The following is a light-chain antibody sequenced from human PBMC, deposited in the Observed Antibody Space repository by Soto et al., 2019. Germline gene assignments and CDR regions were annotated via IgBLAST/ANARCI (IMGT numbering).Light chain of an antibody. CDR3: QTWGTGIWV. Sequence: QSVLTQSPSASASLGASVKLTCTLSSGHSSNAIAWHQQQPEKGHRFLMKVNSDGSHNQGDGIPDRFSGSSSGAERYLTISRPEYEDYADYSCQTWGTGIWVFGGGTKLTVL. V-gene: IGLV4-69*01. J-gene: IGLJ3*02. CDR1: SGHSSNA. CDR2: VNSDGSH.